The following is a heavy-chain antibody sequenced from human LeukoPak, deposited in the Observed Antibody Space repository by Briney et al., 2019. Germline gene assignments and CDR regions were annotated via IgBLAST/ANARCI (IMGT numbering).Heavy chain of an antibody. V-gene: IGHV1-2*02. Sequence: ASVKVSCKASGYTFTGYYIQWVRQAPGQGLEWMGWINPNSGVTHYPQKFQGRVTMTRDTSIRTAYMEVSSLRSDDTAVYYCARGQQWLEAFDYWGLGTLVTVSS. CDR2: INPNSGVT. D-gene: IGHD6-19*01. J-gene: IGHJ4*02. CDR1: GYTFTGYY. CDR3: ARGQQWLEAFDY.